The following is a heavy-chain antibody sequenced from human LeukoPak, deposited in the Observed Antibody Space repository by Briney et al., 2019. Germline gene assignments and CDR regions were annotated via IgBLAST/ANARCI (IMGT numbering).Heavy chain of an antibody. V-gene: IGHV3-48*01. CDR2: ISGGSSAI. D-gene: IGHD5-12*01. Sequence: GGSLRLSCAASGFTFSTYGMTWVRQAPGKGLEWVSYISGGSSAIYYTDSVKGRFTISRDNAEKSVYLQMNGLRAEDTAVYYCATYSGYDRIFDHWGQGTLVTVSS. CDR1: GFTFSTYG. J-gene: IGHJ4*02. CDR3: ATYSGYDRIFDH.